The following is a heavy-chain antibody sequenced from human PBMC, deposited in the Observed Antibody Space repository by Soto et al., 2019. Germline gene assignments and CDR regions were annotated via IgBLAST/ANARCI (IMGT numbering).Heavy chain of an antibody. CDR2: ISAYNTNT. J-gene: IGHJ4*01. Sequence: QFQLVQSGAEVKKPGASVKVSCKNSGYTFTSYHISWVRQAPGQGLEWMGWISAYNTNTNYAQRFQGRVTMTTDTLTSTAYMELRSLRSDDTAVYYCARDTPPTDYWGHGTLVTVSS. V-gene: IGHV1-18*01. CDR3: ARDTPPTDY. CDR1: GYTFTSYH.